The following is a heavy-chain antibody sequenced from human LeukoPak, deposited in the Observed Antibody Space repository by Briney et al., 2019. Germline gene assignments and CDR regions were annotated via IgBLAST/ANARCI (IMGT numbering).Heavy chain of an antibody. CDR3: ARGLGDYYYMDV. CDR2: MNPNSGNT. J-gene: IGHJ6*03. V-gene: IGHV1-8*01. D-gene: IGHD6-13*01. CDR1: GYTFTSYD. Sequence: GASVTVSCKASGYTFTSYDINWVRQATGQGLEWMGWMNPNSGNTGYAQKFQGRVTMTRNTSISTAYMELSSLRSEDTAVYYCARGLGDYYYMDVWGKGTTVAISS.